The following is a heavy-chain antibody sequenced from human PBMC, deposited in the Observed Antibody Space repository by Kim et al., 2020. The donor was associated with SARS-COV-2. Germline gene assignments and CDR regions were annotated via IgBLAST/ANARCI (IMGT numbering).Heavy chain of an antibody. D-gene: IGHD3-10*01. V-gene: IGHV4-59*13. J-gene: IGHJ2*01. CDR3: ARAQRLVRGVIIPSYWYFDL. CDR2: IYYSGST. Sequence: SETLSLTCTVSGGSISSYYWSWIRQPPGKGLEWIGYIYYSGSTNYNPSLKSRVTISVDTSKNQFSLKLSSVTAADTAVYYCARAQRLVRGVIIPSYWYFDLWGRGTLVTVSS. CDR1: GGSISSYY.